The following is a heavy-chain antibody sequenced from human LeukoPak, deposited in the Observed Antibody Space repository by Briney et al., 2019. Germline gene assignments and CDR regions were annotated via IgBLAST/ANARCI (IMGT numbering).Heavy chain of an antibody. CDR1: GYSISSGYY. V-gene: IGHV4-38-2*02. CDR3: ARGGKDYYMDV. J-gene: IGHJ6*03. D-gene: IGHD1-26*01. Sequence: SETLSLTCTVSGYSISSGYYWGWIRQPPGKGLEWIGSIYYSGSTYYNPSLKSRVTISVDTSKNQFSLKLSSVTAADTAVYYCARGGKDYYMDVWGKGTTVTVSS. CDR2: IYYSGST.